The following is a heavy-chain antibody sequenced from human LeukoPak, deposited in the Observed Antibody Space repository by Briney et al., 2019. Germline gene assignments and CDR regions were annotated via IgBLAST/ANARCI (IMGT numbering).Heavy chain of an antibody. CDR3: VRGPKDSDHDCDY. J-gene: IGHJ4*02. CDR1: GDSFSDYF. D-gene: IGHD1-14*01. CDR2: IEHSGTA. V-gene: IGHV4-34*01. Sequence: SETLSLTCAVYGDSFSDYFWSWIRHVPGKGLEWIGQIEHSGTAPYNPSFKSPVTISVDTSKNQFSLKLTSVTAADTAVYYCVRGPKDSDHDCDYWGQGALVTVST.